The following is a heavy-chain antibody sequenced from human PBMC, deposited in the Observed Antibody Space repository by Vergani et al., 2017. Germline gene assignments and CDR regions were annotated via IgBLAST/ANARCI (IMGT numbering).Heavy chain of an antibody. V-gene: IGHV4-59*12. CDR3: AREGSYYMDV. CDR2: IYYSGST. Sequence: QVQLQESGPGLVKPSETLSLTCTVSGGSISSYYWSWIRQPPGKGLEWIGYIYYSGSTYYNPSLKSRVTISVDTSKNQFSLKLSAVTAADTAVYYCAREGSYYMDVWGKGTTVTVSS. CDR1: GGSISSYY. J-gene: IGHJ6*03.